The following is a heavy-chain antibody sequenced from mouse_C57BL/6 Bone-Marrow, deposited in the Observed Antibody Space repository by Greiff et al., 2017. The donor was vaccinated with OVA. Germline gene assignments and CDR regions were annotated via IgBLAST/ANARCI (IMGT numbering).Heavy chain of an antibody. CDR3: AREGSTTVPFAY. J-gene: IGHJ3*01. CDR1: GYTFTSYW. V-gene: IGHV1-55*01. Sequence: QVQLQQPGAELVKPGASVKMSCKASGYTFTSYWITWVKQRPGQGLEWIGDIYPGSGSTNYNEKFKSKATLTVDTSSSTAYMQLSSLTSEDSAVYYCAREGSTTVPFAYWGQGTLVTVSA. CDR2: IYPGSGST. D-gene: IGHD1-1*01.